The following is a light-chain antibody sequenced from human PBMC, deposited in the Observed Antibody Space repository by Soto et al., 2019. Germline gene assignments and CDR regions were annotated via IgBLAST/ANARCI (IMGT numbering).Light chain of an antibody. CDR3: CSYAGSYTFEGV. CDR1: SSDVGGYNY. J-gene: IGLJ2*01. CDR2: DVS. V-gene: IGLV2-11*01. Sequence: QSVLTQPRSVSGSPGQSVTISCTGTSSDVGGYNYVSWYQQHPGKAPKLMIYDVSKRPSGVPDRFSGSKSCNTASLTISGRQAEDEADYYCCSYAGSYTFEGVFGGGTKVTVL.